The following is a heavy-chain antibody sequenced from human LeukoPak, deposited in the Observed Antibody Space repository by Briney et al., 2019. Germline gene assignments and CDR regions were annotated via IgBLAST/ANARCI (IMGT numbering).Heavy chain of an antibody. CDR1: GGSISSYY. CDR3: ARDRSRGYCSGGSCYPLQFDP. J-gene: IGHJ5*02. V-gene: IGHV4-59*01. Sequence: SETLSLTCTVSGGSISSYYWSWIRQPPGKGLEWIGYIYYGGNTNYNPSLKSRVTISVDTPKNQFSLKLSSVTAADTAVYYCARDRSRGYCSGGSCYPLQFDPWGQGTLVTVSS. D-gene: IGHD2-15*01. CDR2: IYYGGNT.